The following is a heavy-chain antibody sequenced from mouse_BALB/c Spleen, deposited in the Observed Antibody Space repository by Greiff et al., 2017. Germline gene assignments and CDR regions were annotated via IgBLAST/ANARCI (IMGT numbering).Heavy chain of an antibody. Sequence: EGKVVESGGGLVKPGGSLKLSCAASGFTFSSYAMSWVRQTPEKRLEWVASISSGGSTYYPDSVKGRFTISRDNARNILYLQMSSLRSEDTAMYYCARVPHYYGSSPWYFDVWGAGTTVTVSS. J-gene: IGHJ1*01. CDR3: ARVPHYYGSSPWYFDV. V-gene: IGHV5-6-5*01. CDR2: ISSGGST. D-gene: IGHD1-1*01. CDR1: GFTFSSYA.